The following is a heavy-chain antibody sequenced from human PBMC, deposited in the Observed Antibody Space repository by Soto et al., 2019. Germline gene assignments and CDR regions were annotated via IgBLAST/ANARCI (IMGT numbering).Heavy chain of an antibody. CDR1: GFSLSNARMG. V-gene: IGHV2-26*01. D-gene: IGHD6-13*01. CDR2: IFSNDEK. Sequence: SGPTLVNPTEPLTLTCTVSGFSLSNARMGVSWIRQPPGKALEWLAHIFSNDEKSYSTSLKSRLTISKDTSKSQVVLTMTNMDPVDTATYYCARAYSSSSDRVDPWGQGALVTVSS. CDR3: ARAYSSSSDRVDP. J-gene: IGHJ5*02.